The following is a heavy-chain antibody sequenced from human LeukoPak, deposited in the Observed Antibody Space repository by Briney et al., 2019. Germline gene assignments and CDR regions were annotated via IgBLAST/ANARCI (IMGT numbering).Heavy chain of an antibody. Sequence: GGSLRLSCAASGFTFSSYSMNWVRQAPGKGLEWVSSISSSSSYIYYADSVKGRFTISRDNAKNSLYLQMSSLRAEDTAVYYCARDSSSSWIGWFDPWGQGTLVTVSS. D-gene: IGHD6-13*01. CDR1: GFTFSSYS. CDR3: ARDSSSSWIGWFDP. V-gene: IGHV3-21*01. J-gene: IGHJ5*02. CDR2: ISSSSSYI.